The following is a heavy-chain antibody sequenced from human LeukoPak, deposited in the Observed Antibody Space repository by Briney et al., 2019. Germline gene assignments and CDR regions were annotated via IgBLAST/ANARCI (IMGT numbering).Heavy chain of an antibody. J-gene: IGHJ4*02. D-gene: IGHD3-10*01. CDR3: ATSMVRGVYQYY. CDR1: GFTFSSYW. CDR2: INSDGSST. Sequence: GGSLRLSCAASGFTFSSYWMHWARQAPGKGLVWVSRINSDGSSTSYADSVKGRFTISRDNAKNTLYLQMNSLRAEDTAVYYCATSMVRGVYQYYWGQGTLVTVSS. V-gene: IGHV3-74*01.